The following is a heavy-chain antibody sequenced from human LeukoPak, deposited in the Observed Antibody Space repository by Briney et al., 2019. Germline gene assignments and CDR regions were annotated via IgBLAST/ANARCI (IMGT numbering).Heavy chain of an antibody. J-gene: IGHJ3*02. CDR3: ARGGVPPHYGDYGELAFDI. CDR1: GFTFSSYA. V-gene: IGHV3-64*01. D-gene: IGHD4-17*01. Sequence: TGGSLRLSCAASGFTFSSYAMHWVRQAPGKGLEYVSAISSNGGSTYYANSVKGRFTISRDNSKNTLYLQMGSLRAEDMAVYYCARGGVPPHYGDYGELAFDIWGQGTMVTVSS. CDR2: ISSNGGST.